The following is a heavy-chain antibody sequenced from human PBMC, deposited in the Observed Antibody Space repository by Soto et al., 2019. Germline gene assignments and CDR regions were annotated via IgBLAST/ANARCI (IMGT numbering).Heavy chain of an antibody. CDR2: IYPGDSDT. V-gene: IGHV5-51*01. CDR1: GYSFTSHW. Sequence: XDSLKVSWKSSGYSFTSHWIGLVLQMPGKGLEWMGIIYPGDSDTRYSPSSQGQVTISADKSTSTAYLQWSSLKASDSAMYYCARNPDAAHTTDFDLWGQGTLVTVSS. D-gene: IGHD6-25*01. CDR3: ARNPDAAHTTDFDL. J-gene: IGHJ4*02.